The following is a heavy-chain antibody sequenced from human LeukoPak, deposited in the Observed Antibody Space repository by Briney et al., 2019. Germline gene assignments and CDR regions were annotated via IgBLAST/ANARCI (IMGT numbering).Heavy chain of an antibody. V-gene: IGHV4-39*07. CDR1: GGSISSSNYY. J-gene: IGHJ4*02. CDR3: ARIPEGIAAAGGYFDY. D-gene: IGHD6-13*01. CDR2: IYYSGNT. Sequence: QESGPRLVKPSETLSLTCTVSGGSISSSNYYWGWIRQPPGKGLEWIGSIYYSGNTYYNSSLKSRVTISVDTSKNQFSLKLSSVTAADTAVYYCARIPEGIAAAGGYFDYWGQGTLVTVSS.